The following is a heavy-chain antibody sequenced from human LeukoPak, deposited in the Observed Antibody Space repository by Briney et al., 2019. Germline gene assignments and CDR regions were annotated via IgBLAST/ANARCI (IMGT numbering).Heavy chain of an antibody. CDR1: GFTFSSYA. J-gene: IGHJ4*02. Sequence: GRSLRLSCAASGFTFSSYAMHWVRQAPGKGLEYVSAISSNGGSTYYADSVKGRFTISRDNSKNTLYLQMSSLRAEDTAVYYCVKDADTYYYDSSGPYWGQGTLVTVSS. D-gene: IGHD3-22*01. V-gene: IGHV3-64D*09. CDR2: ISSNGGST. CDR3: VKDADTYYYDSSGPY.